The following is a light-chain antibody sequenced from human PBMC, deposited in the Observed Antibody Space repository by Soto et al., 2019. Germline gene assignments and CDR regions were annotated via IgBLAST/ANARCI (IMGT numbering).Light chain of an antibody. J-gene: IGKJ2*01. CDR2: KVS. CDR3: MQATHWPPYT. CDR1: QGLVYSDGNTY. Sequence: EVVMTQSPRNLPVTLGQPASISCWSSQGLVYSDGNTYLNWFQQRPGHSPRRLLYKVSFRDSGVPDRFSGSGAGTAFTLTISRVEAEDVGIYYCMQATHWPPYTFGQGTKLEIK. V-gene: IGKV2-30*01.